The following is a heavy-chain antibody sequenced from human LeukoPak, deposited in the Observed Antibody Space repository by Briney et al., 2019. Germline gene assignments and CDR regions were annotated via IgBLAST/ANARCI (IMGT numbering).Heavy chain of an antibody. CDR2: INRSGST. CDR3: ARVPQTYASPHYYHGMDL. CDR1: GGLFSGYY. Sequence: QASETLSLTCAVHGGLFSGYYWTWIRQPPGKGLEWIGEINRSGSTNYNPSLKSRVTISVDTSKNQFSLKVSSATAADTAVYYCARVPQTYASPHYYHGMDLWGQGTTVTVSS. D-gene: IGHD3-10*01. J-gene: IGHJ6*02. V-gene: IGHV4-34*01.